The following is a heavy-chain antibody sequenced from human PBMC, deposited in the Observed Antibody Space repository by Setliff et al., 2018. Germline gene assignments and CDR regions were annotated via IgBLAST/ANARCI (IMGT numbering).Heavy chain of an antibody. D-gene: IGHD3-16*02. CDR3: ARLESLGDLSLYGLWFDP. CDR2: IFHSGST. CDR1: GSSITSSNW. Sequence: SETLSLTCAVSGSSITSSNWWSWVRQTPGKGLEWIGQIFHSGSTHYNPSLKSRLTISVDQSKNQFSLKLKSVTAADTAVYYCARLESLGDLSLYGLWFDPLGQGSLFTVSS. V-gene: IGHV4-4*02. J-gene: IGHJ5*02.